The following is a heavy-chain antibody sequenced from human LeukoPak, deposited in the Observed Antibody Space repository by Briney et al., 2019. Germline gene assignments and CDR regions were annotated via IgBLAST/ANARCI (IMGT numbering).Heavy chain of an antibody. D-gene: IGHD3-16*01. J-gene: IGHJ4*02. Sequence: ASVKVSCKAPGYTSTGYYMHWVRQAPGQGLEWMGWINPNSGATNYAQKFQGRVTMTRDTSISTAYMELTSLRSDDTAVYYCARDGYFGFTYSLHSDYGGQGALVTVSS. V-gene: IGHV1-2*02. CDR3: ARDGYFGFTYSLHSDY. CDR2: INPNSGAT. CDR1: GYTSTGYY.